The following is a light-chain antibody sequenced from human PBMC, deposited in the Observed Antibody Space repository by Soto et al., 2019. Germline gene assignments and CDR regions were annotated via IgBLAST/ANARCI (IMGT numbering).Light chain of an antibody. V-gene: IGKV1-5*01. CDR1: QSISSW. J-gene: IGKJ2*01. CDR2: DAS. Sequence: DIQMTQSPSTLSASVGDRVTITCRASQSISSWLAWYQQKPGKAPKLLIYDASSLESGVPSRFSGSGSGTEFTLTISSLQPDDFATSYCQQYNSSPYTFGQGTKLEIK. CDR3: QQYNSSPYT.